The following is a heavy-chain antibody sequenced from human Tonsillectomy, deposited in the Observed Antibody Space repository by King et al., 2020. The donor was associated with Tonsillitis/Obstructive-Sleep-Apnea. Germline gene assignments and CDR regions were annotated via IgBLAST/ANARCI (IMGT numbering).Heavy chain of an antibody. Sequence: TLKESGPTLVKPTQTLTLTCSFSGFSLNTTKMGVGWIRQPPGKALEWLALIYWDDDKRYSPSLKSRLTINKDTSKNQVVLTMTNMDPVDTATYYCAHTTMVTGRAYWGQGTLVTVSS. CDR2: IYWDDDK. CDR3: AHTTMVTGRAY. D-gene: IGHD4-17*01. J-gene: IGHJ4*02. CDR1: GFSLNTTKMG. V-gene: IGHV2-5*02.